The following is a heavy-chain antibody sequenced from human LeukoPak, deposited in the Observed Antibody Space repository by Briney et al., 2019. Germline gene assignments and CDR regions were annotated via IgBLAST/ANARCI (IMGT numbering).Heavy chain of an antibody. Sequence: GGALRLSCAASGFTFRSYPMHWVRQAPGKGREWEAAISDDGSNKKYADSVKGRFTISRDNSKNTLYLQMNSLRVEDTAVYYCARGVRIAVAGNIDYWGQGTMATVSS. CDR2: ISDDGSNK. V-gene: IGHV3-30*04. J-gene: IGHJ4*02. CDR1: GFTFRSYP. D-gene: IGHD6-19*01. CDR3: ARGVRIAVAGNIDY.